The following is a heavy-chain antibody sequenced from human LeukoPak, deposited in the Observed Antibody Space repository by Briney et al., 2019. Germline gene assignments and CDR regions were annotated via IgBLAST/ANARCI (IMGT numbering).Heavy chain of an antibody. CDR1: GGSISSYY. CDR2: IYTSGST. CDR3: ARVQLERLDYYYYYYMDV. J-gene: IGHJ6*03. D-gene: IGHD1-1*01. V-gene: IGHV4-4*07. Sequence: SETLSLTCTVSGGSISSYYWSWIRQPAGKGLVWIGRIYTSGSTNYNPSLKSRVTMSVDTSKNQFSLKLSSVTAADTAVYYCARVQLERLDYYYYYYMDVWGKGTTVTVSS.